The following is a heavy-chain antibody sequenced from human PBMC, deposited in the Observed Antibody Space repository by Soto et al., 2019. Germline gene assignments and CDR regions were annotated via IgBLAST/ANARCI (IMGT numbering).Heavy chain of an antibody. CDR2: IFYSGST. V-gene: IGHV4-61*01. CDR1: GSSVSSGSYY. J-gene: IGHJ6*02. Sequence: QVQLQESGPGLVKPSETLSLTCTVSGSSVSSGSYYWSWIRQPPGKGLEWIGYIFYSGSTNYNPSLESRITISVDTSKNQFSLRLSSVTAADTAVYYCARDASAAYYYYYGMDVWGQGTAVTVSS. CDR3: ARDASAAYYYYYGMDV. D-gene: IGHD6-13*01.